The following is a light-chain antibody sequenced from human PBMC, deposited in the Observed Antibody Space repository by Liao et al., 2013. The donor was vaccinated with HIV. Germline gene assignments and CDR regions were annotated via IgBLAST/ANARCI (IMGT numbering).Light chain of an antibody. V-gene: IGLV3-21*01. CDR2: YDS. J-gene: IGLJ2*01. Sequence: SYELTQPPSVSVAPGKTARITCGGNNIGSKSVHWYQQKPGQAPVVVIYYDSDRPSGIPERFSGSRSGNTATLTISGTQPMDEADYYCQAWDRNIAIFGGGTKLTVL. CDR3: QAWDRNIAI. CDR1: NIGSKS.